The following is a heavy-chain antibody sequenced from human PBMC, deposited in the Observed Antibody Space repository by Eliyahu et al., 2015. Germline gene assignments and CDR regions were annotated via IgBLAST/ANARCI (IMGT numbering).Heavy chain of an antibody. Sequence: QVQLVESGGGVVQPGXSLRLSCXASGFXFXXYXMHWVRQAPGKGLEWVAVISYDGSNKYYADSVKGRFTISRDNSKNTLYLQMNSLRAEDTAVYYCANTYGDSAYYYYYGMDVWGQGTTVTVSS. CDR2: ISYDGSNK. J-gene: IGHJ6*02. V-gene: IGHV3-30*18. CDR3: ANTYGDSAYYYYYGMDV. CDR1: GFXFXXYX. D-gene: IGHD4-17*01.